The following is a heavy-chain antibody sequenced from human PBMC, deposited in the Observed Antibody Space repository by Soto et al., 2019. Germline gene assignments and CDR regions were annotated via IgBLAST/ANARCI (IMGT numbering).Heavy chain of an antibody. Sequence: LRLSCAASGFTFSSYGMHWVRQAPGKGLEWVAVISYDGSNKYYADSVKGRFTISRDNSKNTLYLQMNSLRAEDTAVYYCAKDSRGNVDNLDYWGQGTLVTVSS. CDR1: GFTFSSYG. CDR3: AKDSRGNVDNLDY. D-gene: IGHD1-1*01. V-gene: IGHV3-30*18. J-gene: IGHJ4*02. CDR2: ISYDGSNK.